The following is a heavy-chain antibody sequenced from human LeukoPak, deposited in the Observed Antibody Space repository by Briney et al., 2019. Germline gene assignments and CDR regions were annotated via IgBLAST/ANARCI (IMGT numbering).Heavy chain of an antibody. D-gene: IGHD6-13*01. Sequence: GASVKVSCKASGYTFTSYGISWVRQAPGQGLEWMGWINPNSGGTNYAQKFQGRVTMTRDTSISTAYMELSRLRSDDTAVYYCARGHSSSWYSSAFDIWGQGTMVTVSS. CDR3: ARGHSSSWYSSAFDI. J-gene: IGHJ3*02. V-gene: IGHV1-2*02. CDR2: INPNSGGT. CDR1: GYTFTSYG.